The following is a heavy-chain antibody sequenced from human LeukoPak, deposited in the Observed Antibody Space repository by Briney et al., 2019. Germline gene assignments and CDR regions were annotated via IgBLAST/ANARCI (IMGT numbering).Heavy chain of an antibody. Sequence: GGSLRLSCAASGFIFTNYEMNWVRQAPGKGLEWVSYISSSGSTIYYADSVEGRFTISRDNAKNSLYLQMNSLRAEDTAIYYCARVNKGYCSSTSCSPDSDYGYWGQGTLVTVPS. CDR1: GFIFTNYE. V-gene: IGHV3-48*03. CDR2: ISSSGSTI. D-gene: IGHD2-2*01. CDR3: ARVNKGYCSSTSCSPDSDYGY. J-gene: IGHJ4*02.